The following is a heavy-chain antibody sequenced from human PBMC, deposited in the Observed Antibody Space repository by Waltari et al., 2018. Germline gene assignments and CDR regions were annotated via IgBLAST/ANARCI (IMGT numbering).Heavy chain of an antibody. CDR1: GASFTSSLYF. CDR2: IYSGGST. D-gene: IGHD1-26*01. CDR3: ARDLVGYFDY. V-gene: IGHV3-53*01. Sequence: VQLQESGPGLVKPSETLSLSCAVSGASFTSSLYFWVWIRQSPGKGLEWVSVIYSGGSTYYADTVKGRFTISRDNSKNTLYLQMNSLRAEDTAVYYCARDLVGYFDYWGQGTLVTVSS. J-gene: IGHJ4*02.